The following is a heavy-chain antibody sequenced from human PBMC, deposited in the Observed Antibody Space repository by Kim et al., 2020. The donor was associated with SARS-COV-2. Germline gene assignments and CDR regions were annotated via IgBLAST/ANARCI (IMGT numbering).Heavy chain of an antibody. CDR2: IKPSSGST. Sequence: ASVKVSCKASGYTFTSNYLHWVRQAPGQGLEWMGLIKPSSGSTRYAQKFQGRVTMTRDTSTSTVYMILSSLRSEDTAVYYCARDGNRAFDNWGQGTLVTVPS. CDR1: GYTFTSNY. CDR3: ARDGNRAFDN. J-gene: IGHJ4*02. D-gene: IGHD1-1*01. V-gene: IGHV1-46*01.